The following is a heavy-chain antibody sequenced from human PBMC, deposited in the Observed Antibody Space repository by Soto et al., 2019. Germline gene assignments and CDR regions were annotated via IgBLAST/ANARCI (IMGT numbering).Heavy chain of an antibody. CDR3: AKDRPKLPIVVVPAALTY. CDR1: GFTFSSYA. V-gene: IGHV3-23*01. Sequence: PGGSLRLSCAASGFTFSSYAMSWVRQAPGKGLEWVSAISGSGGSTYYADSVKGRFTISRDNSKNTLYLQMNSLRAEDTAVYYCAKDRPKLPIVVVPAALTYWGQGTLVTVSS. J-gene: IGHJ4*02. D-gene: IGHD2-2*01. CDR2: ISGSGGST.